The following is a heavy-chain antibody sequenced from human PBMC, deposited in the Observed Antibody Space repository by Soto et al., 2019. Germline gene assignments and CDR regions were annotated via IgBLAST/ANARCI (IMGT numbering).Heavy chain of an antibody. V-gene: IGHV4-31*03. Sequence: PSETLSLTCTVSGGSISSGGYYWSWIRQHPGKGLEWIGYIYYSGSTYYNPSLKSRVTISVDTSKNQFSLKLSSVTAADTAVYYCARGLRTNYYYYYYMDGWGKGTTVTVSS. J-gene: IGHJ6*03. CDR3: ARGLRTNYYYYYYMDG. CDR2: IYYSGST. CDR1: GGSISSGGYY. D-gene: IGHD5-12*01.